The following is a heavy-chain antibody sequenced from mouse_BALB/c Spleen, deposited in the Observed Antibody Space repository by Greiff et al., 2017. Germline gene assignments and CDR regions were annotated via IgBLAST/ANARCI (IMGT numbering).Heavy chain of an antibody. Sequence: QVQLQQSGAELVKPGASVKLSCKASGYTFTEYIIHWVKQRSGQGLEWIGWFYPGSGSIKYNEKFKDKATLTADKSSSTVYMELSRLTSEDSAVYFCARHAQTGIPYYYAMDYWGQGTSVTVSS. J-gene: IGHJ4*01. CDR1: GYTFTEYI. D-gene: IGHD4-1*01. CDR3: ARHAQTGIPYYYAMDY. V-gene: IGHV1-62-2*01. CDR2: FYPGSGSI.